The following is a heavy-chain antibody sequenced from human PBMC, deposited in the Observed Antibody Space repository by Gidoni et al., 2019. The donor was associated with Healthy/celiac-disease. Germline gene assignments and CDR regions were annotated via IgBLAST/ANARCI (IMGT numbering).Heavy chain of an antibody. D-gene: IGHD3-22*01. CDR3: ARARAPPYYYDSSGYYQGYFDY. Sequence: QVQLVQSGAEVKKPGSSVKVSCKASGGTFSSYAISWVRQAPGQGLEWMGGLIPIFGTANYAQKFQGRVTITADKSTSTAYMELSSLRSEDTAVYYCARARAPPYYYDSSGYYQGYFDYWGQGTLVTVSS. CDR2: LIPIFGTA. V-gene: IGHV1-69*06. J-gene: IGHJ4*02. CDR1: GGTFSSYA.